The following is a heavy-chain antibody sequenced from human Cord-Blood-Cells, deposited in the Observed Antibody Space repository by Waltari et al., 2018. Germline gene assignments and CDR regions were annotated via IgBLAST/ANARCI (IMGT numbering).Heavy chain of an antibody. V-gene: IGHV3-53*01. J-gene: IGHJ4*02. CDR2: IYCGGST. CDR1: GFTVSSNY. Sequence: EVQLVESGGGLIQPGGSLRLSCAASGFTVSSNYMSWVRQAPGKGLEWVSVIYCGGSTYYADSVKGRFTISRDNSKNTLYLQMNSLRAEDTAVYYCARTSKGYFYYFDYWGQGTLVTVSS. CDR3: ARTSKGYFYYFDY. D-gene: IGHD2-15*01.